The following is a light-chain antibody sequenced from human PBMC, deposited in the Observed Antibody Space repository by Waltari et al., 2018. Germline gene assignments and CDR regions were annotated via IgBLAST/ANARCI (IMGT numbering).Light chain of an antibody. Sequence: QSALTQPPSVSGSPGQSFTISCTGTSNDVGPFDRVSWYQQPPGTAPKLLIFEVSNRPSGGPSRFSGSASGNTASLTISVLQAEDEADYYCCLYTTNFYVFAPATKVTVL. V-gene: IGLV2-18*01. CDR2: EVS. J-gene: IGLJ1*01. CDR3: CLYTTNFYV. CDR1: SNDVGPFDR.